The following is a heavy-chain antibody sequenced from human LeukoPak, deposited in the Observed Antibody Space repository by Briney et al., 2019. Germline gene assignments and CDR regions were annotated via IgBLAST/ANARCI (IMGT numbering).Heavy chain of an antibody. J-gene: IGHJ4*02. D-gene: IGHD6-19*01. Sequence: GGSLRLSCAASGFIFSSYRMSWVRQAPGKGLEWVANIKEDGSEKYYVDSVKGRFTISRDNAKNSLYLQLNSLRAEDTAVYYCAREYSSGWYYFDYWGRGTLVTVSS. V-gene: IGHV3-7*03. CDR1: GFIFSSYR. CDR2: IKEDGSEK. CDR3: AREYSSGWYYFDY.